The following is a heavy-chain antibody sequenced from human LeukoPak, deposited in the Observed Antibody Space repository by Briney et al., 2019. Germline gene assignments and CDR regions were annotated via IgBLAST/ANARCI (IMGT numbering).Heavy chain of an antibody. Sequence: SETLSLTCTVSGGSISSGSYFWSWIRQPAGKGLEWIGRIYTSGSTNYNPSLKSRVTISVDTSKNQFSLKLSSVTAADTAVCYCARNDILTGYCFDYWGQEPWSPSPQ. J-gene: IGHJ4*01. CDR3: ARNDILTGYCFDY. CDR1: GGSISSGSYF. D-gene: IGHD3-9*01. CDR2: IYTSGST. V-gene: IGHV4-61*02.